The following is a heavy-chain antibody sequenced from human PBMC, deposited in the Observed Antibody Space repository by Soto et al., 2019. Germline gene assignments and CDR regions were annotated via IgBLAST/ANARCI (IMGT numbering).Heavy chain of an antibody. V-gene: IGHV2-5*05. CDR2: IYWDDDK. D-gene: IGHD3-3*02. J-gene: IGHJ4*02. CDR3: AHSPAAISYFDF. CDR1: GFSLTPVGTH. Sequence: QITLKESGPALVKPTETLTLTCSFSGFSLTPVGTHVGWFRQAPGRSLEWLALIYWDDDKRYDTSLESRLSITKDTSKNQVVLTLTNLDPADTGTYFSAHSPAAISYFDFWGQGTLVTVSS.